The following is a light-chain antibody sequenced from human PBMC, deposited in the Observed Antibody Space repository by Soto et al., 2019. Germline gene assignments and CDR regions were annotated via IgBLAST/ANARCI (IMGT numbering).Light chain of an antibody. Sequence: QSVLTQPPSASGTPGQRVTISCSGSSSNIGINTVNWYQQLPGTAPKLLIYSNNQRPSGVPDRFCGSKSGTSASLSISGLQSEDAADYYCAAWDDSMNVLFGTGTKVTVL. V-gene: IGLV1-44*01. CDR1: SSNIGINT. CDR2: SNN. CDR3: AAWDDSMNVL. J-gene: IGLJ1*01.